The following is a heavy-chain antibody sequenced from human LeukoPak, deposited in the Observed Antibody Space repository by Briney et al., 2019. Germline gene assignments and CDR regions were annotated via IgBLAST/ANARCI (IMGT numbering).Heavy chain of an antibody. CDR1: GFTFSNYW. Sequence: GGSLRLSCAASGFTFSNYWMSWVRQAPGRVLEWVANIIEDGSEKNYVDFVKGRFTISRDNAKNSLYLQMNSLRAEDTAVYYCAKAYSRGNYYFDYWGQGTLVTVSS. CDR3: AKAYSRGNYYFDY. J-gene: IGHJ4*02. V-gene: IGHV3-7*01. D-gene: IGHD1-1*01. CDR2: IIEDGSEK.